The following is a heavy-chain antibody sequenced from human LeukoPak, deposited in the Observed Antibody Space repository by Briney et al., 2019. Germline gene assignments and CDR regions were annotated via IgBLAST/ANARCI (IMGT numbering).Heavy chain of an antibody. CDR2: ISSSSSYI. J-gene: IGHJ4*02. V-gene: IGHV3-21*01. D-gene: IGHD6-13*01. Sequence: GGSLRLSCAASGFTFSSYSMNWVRQAPGKGLEWVSSISSSSSYIYYADSVKGRFTISRDNAKNSLYLQMNSLRAEDTAVYYCAIDRSVYSSSWYGRYFDYWGQGTLVTVSS. CDR3: AIDRSVYSSSWYGRYFDY. CDR1: GFTFSSYS.